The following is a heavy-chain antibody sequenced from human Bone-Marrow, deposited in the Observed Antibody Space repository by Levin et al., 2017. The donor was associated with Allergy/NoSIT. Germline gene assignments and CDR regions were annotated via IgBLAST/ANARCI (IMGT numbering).Heavy chain of an antibody. CDR1: GGSISSYY. CDR3: AREGSSGGYYYYYAMDV. D-gene: IGHD6-6*01. V-gene: IGHV4-59*01. Sequence: SETLSLTCIVSGGSISSYYWSWIRQPPGKGLEWLGDIYYRGDTNYNPSLKSRVTISLDTSKNQFSLTLSSVTAADTAFYYCAREGSSGGYYYYYAMDVWGQGTTVTVSS. CDR2: IYYRGDT. J-gene: IGHJ6*02.